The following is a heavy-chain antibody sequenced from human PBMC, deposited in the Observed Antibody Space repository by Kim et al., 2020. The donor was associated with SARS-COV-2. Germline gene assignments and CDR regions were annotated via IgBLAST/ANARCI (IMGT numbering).Heavy chain of an antibody. CDR2: IWYDGSNK. V-gene: IGHV3-33*06. Sequence: GGSLRLSCAASGFTFSSYGMHWVRQAPGKGLEWVAVIWYDGSNKYYADSVKGRFTISRDNSKNTLYLQMNSLRAEDTAVYYCAKESRYSSGWYAFAYFDYWGQGTLVTVSS. CDR1: GFTFSSYG. J-gene: IGHJ4*02. CDR3: AKESRYSSGWYAFAYFDY. D-gene: IGHD6-19*01.